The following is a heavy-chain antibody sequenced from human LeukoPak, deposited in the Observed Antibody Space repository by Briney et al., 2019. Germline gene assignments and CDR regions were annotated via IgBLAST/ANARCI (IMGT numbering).Heavy chain of an antibody. Sequence: SETLSLTCAVYGGSFSGYYWSWIRQPPGKGLEWIGYIYYSGSTYYNPSLKSRVTISVDTSKNQFSLKLSSVTAADTAVYYCARDRADYGGNSVAFDIWGQGTMVTVSS. J-gene: IGHJ3*02. CDR2: IYYSGST. V-gene: IGHV4-30-4*01. CDR1: GGSFSGYY. D-gene: IGHD4-23*01. CDR3: ARDRADYGGNSVAFDI.